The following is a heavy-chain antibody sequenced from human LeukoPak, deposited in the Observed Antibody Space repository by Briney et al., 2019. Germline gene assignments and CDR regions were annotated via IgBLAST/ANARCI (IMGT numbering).Heavy chain of an antibody. CDR1: GGSISSYY. J-gene: IGHJ6*02. D-gene: IGHD3-22*01. CDR3: ARYYYDSSGPLMDV. V-gene: IGHV4-4*07. CDR2: IYTSGST. Sequence: SETLSLTCTVSGGSISSYYWSWIRQPAGKGLEWIGRIYTSGSTNYNPSLKSRVTMSVDTSKNQFSLKLSSVTAADTAVYYCARYYYDSSGPLMDVWGQGTTVTVSS.